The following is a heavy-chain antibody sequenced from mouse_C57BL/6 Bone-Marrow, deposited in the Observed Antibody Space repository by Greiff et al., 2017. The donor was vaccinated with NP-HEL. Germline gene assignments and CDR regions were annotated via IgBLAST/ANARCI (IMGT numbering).Heavy chain of an antibody. D-gene: IGHD3-2*02. V-gene: IGHV1-87*01. CDR2: GQGLEWIG. Sequence: QVQLKQSGPELARPWASVKISCQAFYTFSRRVHFAIRDTNYWMKWVKQRPGQGLEWIGAIYPGHGDTSYNQKFQGKATLTADKSSSTAYMQLSSLTSEDSAVYYCATAQATFYAMDYWGQGTSVTVSS. CDR1: YTFSRRVH. CDR3: SEDSAVYYCATAQATFYAMDY. J-gene: IGHJ4*01.